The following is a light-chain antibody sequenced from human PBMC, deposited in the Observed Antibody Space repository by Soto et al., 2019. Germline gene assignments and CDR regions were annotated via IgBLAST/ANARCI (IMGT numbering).Light chain of an antibody. CDR3: QKFNTAPLT. Sequence: DIQMTQSPSSLSASVGDRVTITCRASQDISVYLAWYQQKPGKVPKPLIYSASTLQSGVPSRFSGSGSGTDFNLTISSLQPEDVATYYCQKFNTAPLTFGQGTRLEIK. CDR1: QDISVY. V-gene: IGKV1-27*01. CDR2: SAS. J-gene: IGKJ5*01.